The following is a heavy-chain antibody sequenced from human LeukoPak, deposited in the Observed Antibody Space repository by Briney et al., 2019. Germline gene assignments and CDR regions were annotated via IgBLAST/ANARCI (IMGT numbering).Heavy chain of an antibody. CDR3: ARAFMITFGGVIGY. V-gene: IGHV1-2*02. J-gene: IGHJ4*02. Sequence: ASVTVSCKASGYTFIGYYMHWVRQAPGQGLEWMGWINPNSGGTNYAQKFQGRVTMTRDTSISTAYMELSSLRSEDTAVYYCARAFMITFGGVIGYWGQGTLVTVSS. CDR2: INPNSGGT. D-gene: IGHD3-16*01. CDR1: GYTFIGYY.